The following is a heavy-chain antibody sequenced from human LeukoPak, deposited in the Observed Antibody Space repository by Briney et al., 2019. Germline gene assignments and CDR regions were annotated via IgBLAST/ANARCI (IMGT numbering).Heavy chain of an antibody. D-gene: IGHD2-2*01. CDR2: IKQDESEK. J-gene: IGHJ4*02. CDR3: ARRRCSSTSCFIDY. CDR1: EFVFRNLW. Sequence: PGGSLRLSCGASEFVFRNLWMTWVRQAPGKGLEWVANIKQDESEKYYVDPVEGRFTISRDNAKKSLYLQMNSLRAEDTAVYYCARRRCSSTSCFIDYWGQGTLVTVSS. V-gene: IGHV3-7*01.